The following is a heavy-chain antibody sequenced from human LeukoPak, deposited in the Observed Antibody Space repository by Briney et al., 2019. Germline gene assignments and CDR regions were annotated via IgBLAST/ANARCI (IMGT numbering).Heavy chain of an antibody. D-gene: IGHD4-17*01. CDR3: ARARPTSTVTFDY. V-gene: IGHV3-11*04. CDR2: ISSSGSSI. CDR1: GFTFSQYY. Sequence: GGSLRLSCAASGFTFSQYYMSWLRQAPGKGLEWVSYISSSGSSIYYADSVKGRFTISRDNAKNSLYLQINSLRAEDTAVYYCARARPTSTVTFDYWGQGTLVTVSS. J-gene: IGHJ4*02.